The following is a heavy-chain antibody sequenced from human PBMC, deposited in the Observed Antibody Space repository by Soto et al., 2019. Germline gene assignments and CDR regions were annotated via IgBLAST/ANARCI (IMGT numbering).Heavy chain of an antibody. J-gene: IGHJ5*02. CDR1: GFTLSNYN. CDR2: ISGSSVYI. Sequence: GALRVPCVASGFTLSNYNMNWVRVAPGKGLEWVSHISGSSVYIHYADSVKGRFTISRDNAKNSVYLQMDSLRAEDTAVYYCAREGALKPFSSWGQGALVTVSS. V-gene: IGHV3-21*01. CDR3: AREGALKPFSS.